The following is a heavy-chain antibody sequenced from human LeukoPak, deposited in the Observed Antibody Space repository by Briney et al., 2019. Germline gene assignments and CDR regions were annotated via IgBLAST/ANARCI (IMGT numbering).Heavy chain of an antibody. CDR3: ASSGSYAFDI. CDR2: IYYSGST. J-gene: IGHJ3*02. Sequence: SETLSLTCTVSGGSIRSSTDYWGWLRQPPGKELEWIGYIYYSGSTNYNPSLKSRVTISVDTSKNQFSLKLSSVTAADTAVYYCASSGSYAFDIWGQGTMVTVSS. V-gene: IGHV4-61*05. D-gene: IGHD1-26*01. CDR1: GGSIRSSTDY.